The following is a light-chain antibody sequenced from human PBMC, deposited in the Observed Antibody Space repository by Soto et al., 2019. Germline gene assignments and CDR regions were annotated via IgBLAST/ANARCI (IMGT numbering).Light chain of an antibody. Sequence: EVVLTQSPATLSVSPGERATLSCRASQTVSRSLAWYQQKPGQAPRLLIYGAATRAAGVPGRCSGGGSGAEFTLTISSLQSEDVAVYYCQQYIDWPPYTFGQGTKLQIK. J-gene: IGKJ2*01. CDR3: QQYIDWPPYT. CDR2: GAA. V-gene: IGKV3-15*01. CDR1: QTVSRS.